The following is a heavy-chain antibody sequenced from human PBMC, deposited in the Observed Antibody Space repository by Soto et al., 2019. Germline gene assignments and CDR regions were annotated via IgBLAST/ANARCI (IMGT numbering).Heavy chain of an antibody. CDR3: AKDRPNASSWPVH. V-gene: IGHV3-30*18. CDR1: GLTFSNYG. Sequence: QVQLVESGGGVVQPGRSLRLSCAASGLTFSNYGLHWVRQVPGKGLEWVAVISYDGTYKLYADSVKGRFTISRDNDKNMLSLLMNGLRVDDTGLYFCAKDRPNASSWPVHWGQGTLVTVSS. J-gene: IGHJ4*02. CDR2: ISYDGTYK. D-gene: IGHD6-13*01.